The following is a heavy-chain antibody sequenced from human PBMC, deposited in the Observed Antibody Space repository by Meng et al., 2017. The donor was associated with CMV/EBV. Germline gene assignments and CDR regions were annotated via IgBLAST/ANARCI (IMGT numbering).Heavy chain of an antibody. CDR2: IRYDGSNK. CDR3: AKDTNYYGSGSYDY. V-gene: IGHV3-30*02. CDR1: GFTFSSYG. D-gene: IGHD3-10*01. J-gene: IGHJ4*02. Sequence: GESLKISCAASGFTFSSYGMHWVRQAPDKGLEWVAFIRYDGSNKYYADSVKGRFTISRDNSKNTLYLQMNSLRAEDTAVYYCAKDTNYYGSGSYDYWGQGTLVTVSS.